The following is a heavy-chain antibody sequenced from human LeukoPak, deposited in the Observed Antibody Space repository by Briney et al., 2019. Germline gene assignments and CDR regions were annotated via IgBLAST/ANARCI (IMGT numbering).Heavy chain of an antibody. J-gene: IGHJ4*02. Sequence: SETLSLTYTVSGYSISSGYYWGWIRQPPGKGLEWIGSIYHSGSTNYNPSLKSRVTISVDTSKNQFSLKLGSVTAADTAVYYCARKRGAYGYWGQGTLVTVSS. CDR1: GYSISSGYY. V-gene: IGHV4-38-2*02. CDR2: IYHSGST. D-gene: IGHD3-16*01. CDR3: ARKRGAYGY.